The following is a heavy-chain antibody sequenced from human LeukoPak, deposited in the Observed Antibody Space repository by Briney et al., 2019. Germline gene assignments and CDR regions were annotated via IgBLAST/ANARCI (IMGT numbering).Heavy chain of an antibody. CDR2: ISNSGGST. Sequence: GGSLILSCAASGFTFSSYAMSWVRQAPGKGLEWVSVISNSGGSTFYADSVKGRFTISRDNSKNTLYLQMNSLRAEDTAVYYCAKRASGSGTSLYYFDYWGQGTLVTVSS. CDR3: AKRASGSGTSLYYFDY. CDR1: GFTFSSYA. J-gene: IGHJ4*02. V-gene: IGHV3-23*01. D-gene: IGHD3-10*01.